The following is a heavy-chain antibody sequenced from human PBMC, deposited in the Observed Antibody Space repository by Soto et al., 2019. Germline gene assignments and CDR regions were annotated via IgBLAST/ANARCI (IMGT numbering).Heavy chain of an antibody. CDR3: ARHEGHTSSWPYHNWFDP. Sequence: AGGPLQNPSKGFWLSLFTLWDSRVRQKPGKRLEWMGRIDPSDSHSNYSPSFQGHVTISADKSITTAYLQWSSLQASDTAMYYCARHEGHTSSWPYHNWFDPWGQGTLVTVSS. J-gene: IGHJ5*02. CDR2: IDPSDSHS. V-gene: IGHV5-10-1*01. CDR1: WLSLFTLW. D-gene: IGHD2-2*01.